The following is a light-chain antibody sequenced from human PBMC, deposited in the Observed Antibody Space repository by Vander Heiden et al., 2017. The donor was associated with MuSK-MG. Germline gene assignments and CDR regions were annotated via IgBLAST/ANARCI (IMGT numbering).Light chain of an antibody. CDR2: DAS. Sequence: DIQMTQSPSSLSASVGDRVTITCQASQDISNYLNWYQQKPGKAPKLLIYDASNLETGVPSRFSGSGSGTDFTFTISSLQPEDVATYYCQQDDNLPLAFGQGTLMXIK. CDR1: QDISNY. V-gene: IGKV1-33*01. J-gene: IGKJ5*01. CDR3: QQDDNLPLA.